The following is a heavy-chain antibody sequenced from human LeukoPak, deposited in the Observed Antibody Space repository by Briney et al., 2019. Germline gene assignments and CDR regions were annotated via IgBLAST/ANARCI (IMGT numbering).Heavy chain of an antibody. CDR2: ITYSGST. CDR3: ARDLDYYDSTWFDP. Sequence: PSETLSLTCTVSGGSISSSTYYWVWIRQPPGKGLEGSGSITYSGSTYYNPSLKSRVTISVDTSKNQFSLKLISVTAADTAVYYCARDLDYYDSTWFDPWGQGTLVTVSS. CDR1: GGSISSSTYY. J-gene: IGHJ5*02. D-gene: IGHD3-22*01. V-gene: IGHV4-39*07.